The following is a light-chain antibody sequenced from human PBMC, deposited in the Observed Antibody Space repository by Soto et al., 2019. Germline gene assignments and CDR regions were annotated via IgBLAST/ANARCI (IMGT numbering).Light chain of an antibody. CDR3: QSYDSSLSGWL. J-gene: IGLJ3*02. Sequence: QSVLTQPPSVSGAPGQRVTISCTGRRSNIGAGYDVHWYQQLPGTAPKLLIYGNSNRPSGVPDRFSGSKSGTSASLAITGLQAEDEADYYCQSYDSSLSGWLFGGGTKLTVL. CDR1: RSNIGAGYD. CDR2: GNS. V-gene: IGLV1-40*01.